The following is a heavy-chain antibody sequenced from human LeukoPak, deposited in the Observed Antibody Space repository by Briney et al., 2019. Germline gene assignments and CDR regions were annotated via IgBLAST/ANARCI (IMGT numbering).Heavy chain of an antibody. CDR3: ASQGGLRNDF. CDR2: IYYSGST. J-gene: IGHJ4*02. Sequence: SETLSLTCTVSGGSISSYYWSWIRQPPGKGLEWIGYIYYSGSTNYNPSLKSRVTISVDTSKNQFSLKLISVAAADTAIYFCASQGGLRNDFWGQGTLVTVSS. D-gene: IGHD2-15*01. CDR1: GGSISSYY. V-gene: IGHV4-59*12.